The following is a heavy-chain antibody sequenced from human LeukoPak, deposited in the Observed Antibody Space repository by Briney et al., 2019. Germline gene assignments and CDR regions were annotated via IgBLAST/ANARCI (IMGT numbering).Heavy chain of an antibody. V-gene: IGHV3-43*02. CDR3: VKEPHYYDSSGYY. D-gene: IGHD3-22*01. J-gene: IGHJ4*02. CDR2: IGGDGGTT. Sequence: GGSLRLSCAASGFTFDDYAMHWVRQAPGKGLEWVSLIGGDGGTTYYADSVKGRFTISRDNSKNSLYLQMNSLRTENTALYYCVKEPHYYDSSGYYWGQGTLVTVSS. CDR1: GFTFDDYA.